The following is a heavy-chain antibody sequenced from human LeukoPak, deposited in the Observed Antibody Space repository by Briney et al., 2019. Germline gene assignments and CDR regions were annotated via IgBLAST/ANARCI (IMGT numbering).Heavy chain of an antibody. J-gene: IGHJ4*02. CDR1: GFTVSSNY. V-gene: IGHV3-66*02. CDR2: IYSGGST. D-gene: IGHD3-16*01. Sequence: GGSLRLSCAASGFTVSSNYMSWVRQAPGKGLEWVSVIYSGGSTYYSDSVKGRFTISRDNSKNTLYLQMNSLRAEDTAVYHCARGLRLGVRLDYWGQGTLVTVSS. CDR3: ARGLRLGVRLDY.